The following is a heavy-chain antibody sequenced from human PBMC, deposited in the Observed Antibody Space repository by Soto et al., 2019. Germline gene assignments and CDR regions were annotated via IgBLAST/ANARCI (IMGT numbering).Heavy chain of an antibody. CDR3: ARYNSYAIDY. D-gene: IGHD2-8*01. CDR2: IHSSGTT. Sequence: SETLSLTGTVTGTSIMSYYRSWIRQPPGQGLEWIANIHSSGTTNYNPSPASRATLSVDTTKNQFSLKMTAVSAADRAMYFCARYNSYAIDYWGRGTLVTVSS. V-gene: IGHV4-59*01. CDR1: GTSIMSYY. J-gene: IGHJ4*02.